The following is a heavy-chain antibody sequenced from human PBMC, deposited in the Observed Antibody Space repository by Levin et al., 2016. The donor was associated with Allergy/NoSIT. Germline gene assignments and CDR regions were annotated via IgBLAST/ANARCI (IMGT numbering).Heavy chain of an antibody. CDR1: GGTFSSYA. CDR3: AREVAPLTAPYFDL. CDR2: IIPIFGTA. V-gene: IGHV1-69*06. Sequence: SVKVSCKASGGTFSSYAISWVRQAPGQGLEWMGGIIPIFGTANYAQKFQGRVTITADKSTSTAYMELSSLRSEDTAVYYCAREVAPLTAPYFDLWGRGTLVTVSS. D-gene: IGHD1-20*01. J-gene: IGHJ2*01.